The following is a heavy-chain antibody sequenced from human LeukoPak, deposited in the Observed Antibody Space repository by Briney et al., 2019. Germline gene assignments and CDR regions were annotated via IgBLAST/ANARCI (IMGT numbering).Heavy chain of an antibody. CDR3: ARDPRIVVVPAATVGYFDL. D-gene: IGHD2-2*01. J-gene: IGHJ2*01. CDR1: GGSISSYY. Sequence: SETLSLTCTVSGGSISSYYWSWIRQPAGKGLEWIERIYTSGSTNYNPSLKSRVTMSVDTSKNQFSLKLSSVTAADTAVYYCARDPRIVVVPAATVGYFDLWGRGTLVTVSS. V-gene: IGHV4-4*07. CDR2: IYTSGST.